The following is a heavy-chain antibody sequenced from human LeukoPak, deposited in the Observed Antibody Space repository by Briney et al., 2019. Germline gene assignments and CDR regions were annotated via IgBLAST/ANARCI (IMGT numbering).Heavy chain of an antibody. CDR3: ARSGWADFWSGSSRYYYYGMDV. CDR2: ISGSGGST. J-gene: IGHJ6*02. V-gene: IGHV3-23*01. D-gene: IGHD3-3*01. Sequence: GGSLRLSCAASGFTFSSYAMSWVRQAPGKGLEWVSAISGSGGSTYYADSVKGRFTISRDNSKNTLYLQMNSLRAEDTAVYYCARSGWADFWSGSSRYYYYGMDVWGQGTTVTVSS. CDR1: GFTFSSYA.